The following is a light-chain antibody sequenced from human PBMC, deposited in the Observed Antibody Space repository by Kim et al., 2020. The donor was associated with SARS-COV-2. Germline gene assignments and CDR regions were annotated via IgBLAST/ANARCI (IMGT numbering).Light chain of an antibody. V-gene: IGKV3-11*01. CDR3: QQRSGWPPILT. Sequence: EIALTQSPATLSLSPGEIATLSGRASQSVGTSLAWYQQKPGQAPRLLIYGASISATGIPARFTGSGSGTDFTLTLSSLEPEDFAVYYCQQRSGWPPILTFGPGTQVDIK. J-gene: IGKJ3*01. CDR2: GAS. CDR1: QSVGTS.